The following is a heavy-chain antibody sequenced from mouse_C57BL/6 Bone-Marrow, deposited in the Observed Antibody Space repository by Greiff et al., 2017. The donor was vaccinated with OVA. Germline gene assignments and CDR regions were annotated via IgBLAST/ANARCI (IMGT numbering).Heavy chain of an antibody. CDR3: ARPYYYGSSAWFAY. CDR2: IYPGDGDT. V-gene: IGHV1-82*01. Sequence: VHLVESGPELVKPGASVKISCKASGYAFSSSWMNWVKQRPGKGLEWIGRIYPGDGDTNYNGKFKGKATLTADKSSSTAYMQLSSLTSEDSAVYFCARPYYYGSSAWFAYWGQGTLVTVSA. CDR1: GYAFSSSW. D-gene: IGHD1-1*01. J-gene: IGHJ3*01.